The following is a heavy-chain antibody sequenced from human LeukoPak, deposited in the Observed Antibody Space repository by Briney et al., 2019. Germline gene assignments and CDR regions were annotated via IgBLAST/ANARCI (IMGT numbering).Heavy chain of an antibody. J-gene: IGHJ5*02. CDR1: GGSVSSGNYY. CDR3: ARRSGYSPNWFDP. D-gene: IGHD3-3*01. CDR2: IYYSGST. V-gene: IGHV4-61*01. Sequence: SETLSLTCSVSGGSVSSGNYYWSWIRQPPGKGLEWIGYIYYSGSTNYNPSLKSRVTMSVDTSKNQFSLKLTSVTAADTAVYYCARRSGYSPNWFDPWGQGTLVTVSS.